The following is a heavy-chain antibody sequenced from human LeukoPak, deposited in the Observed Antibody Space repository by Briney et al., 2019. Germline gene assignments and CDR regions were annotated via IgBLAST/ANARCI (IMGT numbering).Heavy chain of an antibody. V-gene: IGHV1-2*02. D-gene: IGHD2-2*01. CDR3: ARRPIIIPAAIDDY. J-gene: IGHJ4*02. Sequence: ASVKVSCKASGYTFTNYYIHWVRQAPGQGLEWMGWMNPKSGDTSYTQKFQGRVTMTRDTSISTAYMELSRLTSDDTAVYYCARRPIIIPAAIDDYWGQGTLVTVSS. CDR2: MNPKSGDT. CDR1: GYTFTNYY.